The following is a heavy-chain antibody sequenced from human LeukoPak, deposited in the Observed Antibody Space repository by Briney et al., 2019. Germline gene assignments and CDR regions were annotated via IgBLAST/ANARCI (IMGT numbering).Heavy chain of an antibody. Sequence: GGSLRLSCAASGFTFSSCWMSWVRQAPGKGLEWVANIKQDGSEKYYVDAVKGRFTISRDNAKNSLYLQMNSLRAEDTAVYYCARAPDYGGNSVLDWFDPWGQGTLVTVSS. CDR2: IKQDGSEK. CDR3: ARAPDYGGNSVLDWFDP. J-gene: IGHJ5*02. D-gene: IGHD4-23*01. V-gene: IGHV3-7*04. CDR1: GFTFSSCW.